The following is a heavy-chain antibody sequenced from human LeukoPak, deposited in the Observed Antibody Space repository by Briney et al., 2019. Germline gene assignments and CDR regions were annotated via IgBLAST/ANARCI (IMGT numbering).Heavy chain of an antibody. CDR3: ARGRVSSSTWYSTYYYFFYMDF. V-gene: IGHV4-59*01. D-gene: IGHD4-11*01. CDR2: VDHTGST. CDR1: GGSFSGYY. Sequence: SETLSLTCAVYGGSFSGYYWSWIRQPPAKGLEWIGYVDHTGSTKFNPSLNGRVSISRDTSKNFFSLRLRSVTAADTAVYFCARGRVSSSTWYSTYYYFFYMDFWGKGTTVTVSS. J-gene: IGHJ6*03.